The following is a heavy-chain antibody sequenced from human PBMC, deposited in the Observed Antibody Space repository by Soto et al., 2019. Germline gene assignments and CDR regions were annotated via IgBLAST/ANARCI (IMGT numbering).Heavy chain of an antibody. V-gene: IGHV1-69*02. D-gene: IGHD6-13*01. CDR3: DSRREEAGQYYYYMDV. CDR1: GGTCSSYT. Sequence: SVKVSCKASGGTCSSYTISWVRQAPGQGLEWMGRIIPILGIANYAQKFQGRITITADKSTSTAYMELRSLRSEDTAVYYCDSRREEAGQYYYYMDVWGKGTTVTVSS. CDR2: IIPILGIA. J-gene: IGHJ6*03.